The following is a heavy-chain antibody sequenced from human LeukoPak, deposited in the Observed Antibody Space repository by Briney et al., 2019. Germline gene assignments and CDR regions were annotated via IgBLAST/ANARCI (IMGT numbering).Heavy chain of an antibody. CDR3: AGQFDTHGCYFY. J-gene: IGHJ4*02. D-gene: IGHD3-22*01. V-gene: IGHV4-39*01. CDR1: GGSISSSSYY. CDR2: IYYSGST. Sequence: PSETLSLTCTVSGGSISSSSYYWGWIRQPPGKGLEWIGSIYYSGSTYYNPSLKSRVTISVDTSNNQYFLKLNSVTAADTAVYSCAGQFDTHGCYFYWGQGTLVTVSS.